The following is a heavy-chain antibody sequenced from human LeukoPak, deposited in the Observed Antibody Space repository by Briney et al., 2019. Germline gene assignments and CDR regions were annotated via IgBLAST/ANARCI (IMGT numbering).Heavy chain of an antibody. CDR2: IIPIFGTA. J-gene: IGHJ4*02. V-gene: IGHV1-69*05. CDR3: ASDKDSSSLAVY. D-gene: IGHD6-6*01. CDR1: GYTFTSYG. Sequence: ASVKVSCKASGYTFTSYGISWVRQAPGQGLEWMGGIIPIFGTANYAQKFQGRVTITTDESTSTAYMELSSLRSEDTAVYYCASDKDSSSLAVYWGQGTLVTVSS.